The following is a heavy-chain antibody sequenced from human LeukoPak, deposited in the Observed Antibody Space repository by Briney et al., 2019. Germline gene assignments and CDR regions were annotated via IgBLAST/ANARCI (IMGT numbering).Heavy chain of an antibody. CDR2: IWYDGSDE. Sequence: GGSLRLSCAASGFTFSTYGMHWVRQAPGKGLEWVAVIWYDGSDEYYADSVKGRFTISRDNSKNTLYLEMNSLRAEDTATYYCAKDASSYYYNLNIDNWGQGTLVTVSS. CDR1: GFTFSTYG. V-gene: IGHV3-33*06. J-gene: IGHJ4*02. D-gene: IGHD3-22*01. CDR3: AKDASSYYYNLNIDN.